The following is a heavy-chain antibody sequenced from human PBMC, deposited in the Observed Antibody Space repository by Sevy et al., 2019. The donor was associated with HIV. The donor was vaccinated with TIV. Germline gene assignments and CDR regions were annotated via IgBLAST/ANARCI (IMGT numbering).Heavy chain of an antibody. V-gene: IGHV4-39*01. Sequence: SETLPLTCTVSGGSINNKAYYWAWIRQPPGKGLEWIGSMSYSGNSYYNPSLNCRVTISLDTSKNQFSLRLTFVTAADTAVYYCARRLAAAGGGNEYFQPWGQGTLVTVSS. D-gene: IGHD6-13*01. CDR3: ARRLAAAGGGNEYFQP. J-gene: IGHJ1*01. CDR1: GGSINNKAYY. CDR2: MSYSGNS.